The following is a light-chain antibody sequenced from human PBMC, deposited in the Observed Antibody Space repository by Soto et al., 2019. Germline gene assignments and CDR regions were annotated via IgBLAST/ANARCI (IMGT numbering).Light chain of an antibody. CDR1: QSVSSSY. J-gene: IGKJ1*01. CDR2: GAS. V-gene: IGKV3-20*01. CDR3: QQYGSSPPTWT. Sequence: EIVLTQSPRTLSLSPGERATHSCRASQSVSSSYLAWYQQKPGQAPRLLIYGASSRATGIPDRFSGSGSGTDFTLTISRLEPEDFAVYYCQQYGSSPPTWTFGQGTKVDIK.